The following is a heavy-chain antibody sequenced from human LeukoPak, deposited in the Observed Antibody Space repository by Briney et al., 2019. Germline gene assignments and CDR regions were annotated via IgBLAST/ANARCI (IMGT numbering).Heavy chain of an antibody. D-gene: IGHD6-19*01. CDR3: ARNREGGAGTPSVGY. CDR1: GFTFSSYE. J-gene: IGHJ4*02. Sequence: PGGSLRLSCAASGFTFSSYEMNWARQAPGKGLEWVSYISTSGSTIYYADSVKGRFTISRDNAKNSLYLQMNSLRAEDTAVYYCARNREGGAGTPSVGYWGQGTLVTVSS. CDR2: ISTSGSTI. V-gene: IGHV3-48*03.